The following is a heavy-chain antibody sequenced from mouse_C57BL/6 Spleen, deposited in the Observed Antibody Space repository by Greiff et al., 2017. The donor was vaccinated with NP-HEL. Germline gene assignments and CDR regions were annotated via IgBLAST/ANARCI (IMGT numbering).Heavy chain of an antibody. CDR1: GYTFTSYW. CDR2: IDPSDSYT. D-gene: IGHD2-12*01. CDR3: ARSDSDYYAMDY. V-gene: IGHV1-50*01. J-gene: IGHJ4*01. Sequence: VQLQQPGAELVKPGASVKLSCKASGYTFTSYWMQWVKQRPGQGLEWIGEIDPSDSYTNYNQKFKGKATLTVDTSSSTAYMQLSSLTSEDSAVYYCARSDSDYYAMDYWGQGTSVTVSS.